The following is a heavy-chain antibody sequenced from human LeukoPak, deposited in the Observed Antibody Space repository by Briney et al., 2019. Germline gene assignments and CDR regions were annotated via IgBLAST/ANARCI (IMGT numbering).Heavy chain of an antibody. CDR3: ARRLSTRSYYLDD. Sequence: PSETLSLTCTVSGGSISSYYWSWIRQPPGKGLEWIGDIYYSGTTNYNPSLKSRVTMSVDTSKNQFSLKLNSATAADTAVYYCARRLSTRSYYLDDWGQGTLVTVSS. D-gene: IGHD2/OR15-2a*01. CDR2: IYYSGTT. CDR1: GGSISSYY. J-gene: IGHJ4*02. V-gene: IGHV4-59*04.